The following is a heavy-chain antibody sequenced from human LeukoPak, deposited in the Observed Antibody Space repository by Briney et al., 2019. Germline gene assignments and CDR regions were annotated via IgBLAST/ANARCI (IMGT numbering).Heavy chain of an antibody. CDR2: ISYDGSNK. V-gene: IGHV3-30*18. D-gene: IGHD5-12*01. CDR1: GFTFSSYG. J-gene: IGHJ5*02. CDR3: ANNLVAPNWFDP. Sequence: GGSLRLSCAASGFTFSSYGMHWVRQAPGKGLEWVAVISYDGSNKYYADSVKGRFTISRDNSKNTLYLQMNSLRAEDTAVYYCANNLVAPNWFDPWGQGTLVTVSS.